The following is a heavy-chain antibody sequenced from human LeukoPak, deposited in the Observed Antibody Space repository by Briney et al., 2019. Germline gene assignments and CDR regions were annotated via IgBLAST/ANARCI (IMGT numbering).Heavy chain of an antibody. CDR2: INHSGST. Sequence: SETLSLTCAVYGGSFSGYYWSWIRQPPGKGLEWIGEINHSGSTNYNPSLKSRVTISVDTSKKQFSLKLSSVTAADTAVYYCARRPQRRAPHLYYYYYYMDVWGKGTTVTISS. J-gene: IGHJ6*03. CDR1: GGSFSGYY. CDR3: ARRPQRRAPHLYYYYYYMDV. V-gene: IGHV4-34*01.